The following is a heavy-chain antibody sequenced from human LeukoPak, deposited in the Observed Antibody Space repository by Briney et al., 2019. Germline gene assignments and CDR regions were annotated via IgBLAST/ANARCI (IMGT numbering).Heavy chain of an antibody. J-gene: IGHJ1*01. CDR2: IYYSGNT. CDR3: ARSLPSPGEYFHH. V-gene: IGHV4-30-4*08. CDR1: GGSISTGDYC. Sequence: KTSQTLSLTCTVSGGSISTGDYCWNWIRQHPGKGLEWIGYIYYSGNTYYNPSLKSRVTISVDTSKYHFSLNLSSVTAADTAVYYCARSLPSPGEYFHHWGQGTLVTVSS.